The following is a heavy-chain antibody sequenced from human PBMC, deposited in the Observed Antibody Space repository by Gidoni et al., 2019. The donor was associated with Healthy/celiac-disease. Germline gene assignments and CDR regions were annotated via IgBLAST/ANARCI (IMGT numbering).Heavy chain of an antibody. Sequence: QVQLQQWGAGLLKPSETLSLTCAVYGGSFSGYYWSWIRQPPGKGLEWIGEINHSGSTNYNPSLKSRVTISVDTSKNQFSLKLSSVTAADTAVYYCARGTDSSGYSHFDYWGQGTLVTVSS. CDR1: GGSFSGYY. CDR2: INHSGST. D-gene: IGHD3-22*01. J-gene: IGHJ4*02. V-gene: IGHV4-34*01. CDR3: ARGTDSSGYSHFDY.